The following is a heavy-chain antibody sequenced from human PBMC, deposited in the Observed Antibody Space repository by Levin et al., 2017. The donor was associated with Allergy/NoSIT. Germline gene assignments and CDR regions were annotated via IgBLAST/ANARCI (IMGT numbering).Heavy chain of an antibody. Sequence: GESLKISCAASGFTFSSYAMSWVRQAPGKGLEWVSAISGSGGSTYYADSVKGRFTISRDNSKNTLYLQMNSLRAEDTAVYYCAKRGGFSSGWNDYWGQGTLVTVSS. V-gene: IGHV3-23*01. J-gene: IGHJ4*02. CDR1: GFTFSSYA. CDR3: AKRGGFSSGWNDY. D-gene: IGHD6-19*01. CDR2: ISGSGGST.